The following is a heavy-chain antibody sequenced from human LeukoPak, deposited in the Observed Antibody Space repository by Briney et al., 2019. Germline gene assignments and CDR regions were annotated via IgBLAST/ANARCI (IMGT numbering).Heavy chain of an antibody. CDR2: ISGSGGST. V-gene: IGHV3-23*01. Sequence: PGGSLRLSCAASGFTFSSYAMSWVRQAPGKGLEWVSAISGSGGSTYYADSVKGPFTISRDNSKNTLYLQMNSLRAEDTAVYYCAKPRSHRITIFGVARNDAFDIWGQGTMVTVSS. CDR1: GFTFSSYA. J-gene: IGHJ3*02. D-gene: IGHD3-3*01. CDR3: AKPRSHRITIFGVARNDAFDI.